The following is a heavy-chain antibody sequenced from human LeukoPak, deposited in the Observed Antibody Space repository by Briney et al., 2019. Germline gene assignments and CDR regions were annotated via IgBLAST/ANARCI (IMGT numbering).Heavy chain of an antibody. CDR2: ISSSSGYT. CDR1: GFTFSDYY. Sequence: PGGSLRLSCAAPGFTFSDYYMSRIRQAPGKGLEWVSYISSSSGYTNYADSVKGRVTISRDNSKNTVYLQMDSLRPEDTAVYYCARVIDSTKYYRGMDVWGQGTTVTVSS. CDR3: ARVIDSTKYYRGMDV. D-gene: IGHD2/OR15-2a*01. V-gene: IGHV3-11*06. J-gene: IGHJ6*02.